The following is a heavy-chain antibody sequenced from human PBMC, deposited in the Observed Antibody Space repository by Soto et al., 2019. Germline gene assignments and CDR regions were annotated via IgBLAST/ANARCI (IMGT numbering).Heavy chain of an antibody. CDR3: ARGGYYTFWNGSIGTY. V-gene: IGHV3-30-3*01. J-gene: IGHJ4*02. Sequence: QLPLVESGGGVVQPGKSLRVSCAASQFTFSSFTMHWVRQAPGKGLEWVAVISNDGRNKFYADSVKGRFTISRDNSKNTLFLQMNSLTAEDTAVYYCARGGYYTFWNGSIGTYWGQGPLVTVSS. CDR2: ISNDGRNK. CDR1: QFTFSSFT. D-gene: IGHD3-3*01.